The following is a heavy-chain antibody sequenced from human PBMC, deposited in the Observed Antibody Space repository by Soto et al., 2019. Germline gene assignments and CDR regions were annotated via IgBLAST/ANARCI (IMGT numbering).Heavy chain of an antibody. D-gene: IGHD1-26*01. J-gene: IGHJ6*02. CDR2: VYYSGST. CDR1: GGSISSADYY. V-gene: IGHV4-31*03. Sequence: QVQLQESGPGLVKPSQTLSLTCTVSGGSISSADYYWSWIRQHPEKGLEWIGDVYYSGSTFYNPSLKSRVIISVDTCKREFAVELGSVTVADTAVDWCARDGGSRGRGVDVCGQGTTVTVSS. CDR3: ARDGGSRGRGVDV.